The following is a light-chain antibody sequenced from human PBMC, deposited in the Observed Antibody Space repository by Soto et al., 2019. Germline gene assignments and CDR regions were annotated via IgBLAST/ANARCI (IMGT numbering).Light chain of an antibody. CDR1: QDINSY. J-gene: IGKJ5*01. V-gene: IGKV1-33*01. CDR2: DAF. CDR3: QKYDTFPVN. Sequence: DIQMTQSPSSLSSSLGDSVTITCLASQDINSYLSWYQQRPGKAPKLLIYDAFTLETGVPSRFSGSGSGTDFIFTISSLQPEDFATYYCQKYDTFPVNFGQGTRLEIK.